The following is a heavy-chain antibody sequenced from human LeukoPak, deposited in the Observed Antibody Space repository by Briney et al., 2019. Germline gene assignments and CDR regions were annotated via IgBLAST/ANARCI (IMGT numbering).Heavy chain of an antibody. Sequence: SETLSLTCTVSGGSISSYYWSWIRQPPGKGLEWIGYIYATGSTNYNPSLKSRVTISVDTSKNQFPLNLRSVTAADTAVYYCARHGSVRSPLGPWGQGTLVTVSS. V-gene: IGHV4-4*09. CDR3: ARHGSVRSPLGP. D-gene: IGHD3-10*01. CDR2: IYATGST. CDR1: GGSISSYY. J-gene: IGHJ5*02.